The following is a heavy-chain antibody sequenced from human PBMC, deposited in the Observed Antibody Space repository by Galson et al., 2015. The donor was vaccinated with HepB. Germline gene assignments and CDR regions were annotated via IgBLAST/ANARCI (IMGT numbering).Heavy chain of an antibody. J-gene: IGHJ4*02. CDR1: GFTFSFYN. CDR3: ARDVSNFGGNIPFDY. Sequence: SLRLSCAASGFTFSFYNMNWVRQAPGKGLEWLSHISTSSTTISYADSVKGRFTTSRDNAKNSLYLQMNSLRADDTAVYYCARDVSNFGGNIPFDYWGQGALVTVSS. CDR2: ISTSSTTI. D-gene: IGHD4-23*01. V-gene: IGHV3-48*01.